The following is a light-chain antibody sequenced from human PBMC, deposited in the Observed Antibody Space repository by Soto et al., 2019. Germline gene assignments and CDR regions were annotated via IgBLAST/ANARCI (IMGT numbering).Light chain of an antibody. J-gene: IGKJ1*01. CDR2: DAS. CDR1: QSITPW. V-gene: IGKV1-5*01. Sequence: DIPMTQSPSTLSASIGDRVTITCRASQSITPWLAWYQQKPGKAPNLLIYDASSLESGVPARFSGSGSGTEFTLTISSLQSADVAVYYCQQYKSYSWTFGQGTKVEIK. CDR3: QQYKSYSWT.